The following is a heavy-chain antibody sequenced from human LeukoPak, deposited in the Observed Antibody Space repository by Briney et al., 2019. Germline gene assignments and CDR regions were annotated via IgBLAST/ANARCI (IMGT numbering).Heavy chain of an antibody. V-gene: IGHV4-39*01. CDR3: ARRVGYCSSTSCYILSDY. CDR1: GGSISSSSYY. D-gene: IGHD2-2*02. Sequence: PSETLSLTCTVSGGSISSSSYYWGWIRQPPGKGLEWIGSIYYSGSTYYNPSLKSPVTISVDTSKNQFSLKLSSVTAADTAVYYCARRVGYCSSTSCYILSDYWGQGTLVTVSS. J-gene: IGHJ4*02. CDR2: IYYSGST.